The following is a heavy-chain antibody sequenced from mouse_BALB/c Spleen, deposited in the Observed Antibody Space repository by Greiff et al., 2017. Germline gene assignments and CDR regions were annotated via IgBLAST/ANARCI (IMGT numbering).Heavy chain of an antibody. CDR1: GFTFSSFG. CDR2: ISSGSSTI. J-gene: IGHJ3*01. Sequence: EVQVVESGGGLVQPGGSRKLSCAASGFTFSSFGMHWVRQAPEKGLEWVAYISSGSSTIYYADTVKGRFTISRDNPKNTLFLQMTSLRSEDTAMYYCARGDVSFAYWGQGTLVTVSA. V-gene: IGHV5-17*02. CDR3: ARGDVSFAY. D-gene: IGHD3-3*01.